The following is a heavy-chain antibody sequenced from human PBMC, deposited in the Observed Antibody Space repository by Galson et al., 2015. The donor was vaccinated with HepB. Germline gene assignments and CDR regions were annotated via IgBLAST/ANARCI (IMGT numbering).Heavy chain of an antibody. J-gene: IGHJ4*02. CDR3: AREAGYSSDLDY. Sequence: SVKVSCKASGYTFTSYDINWVRQATGQGLEWMGWMNPNSGNTGYAQKFQGRVTMTRNTSISTAYMELSSLRSEDAAVYYCAREAGYSSDLDYWGQGTLVTVSS. CDR2: MNPNSGNT. CDR1: GYTFTSYD. D-gene: IGHD6-19*01. V-gene: IGHV1-8*01.